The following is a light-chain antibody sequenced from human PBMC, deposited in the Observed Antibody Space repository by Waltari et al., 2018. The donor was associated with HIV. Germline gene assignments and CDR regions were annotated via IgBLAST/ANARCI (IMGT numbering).Light chain of an antibody. Sequence: QSVLTQPPSASGTPGQRVTTSCSGRSPNIGGNTVNWFQQLPGTAPKLLIYTNNQRPSGVPDRFSGSKSGTSASLAISGLQSEDEADYYCAAWDDSLNGVVFGGGTKLTVL. J-gene: IGLJ2*01. V-gene: IGLV1-44*01. CDR3: AAWDDSLNGVV. CDR2: TNN. CDR1: SPNIGGNT.